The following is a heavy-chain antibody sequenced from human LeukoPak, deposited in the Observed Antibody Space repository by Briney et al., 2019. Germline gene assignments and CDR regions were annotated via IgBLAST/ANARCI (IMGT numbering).Heavy chain of an antibody. J-gene: IGHJ3*02. V-gene: IGHV1-2*02. CDR1: GYTFTGYY. D-gene: IGHD3-10*01. CDR3: ARGLGSEYVFDI. Sequence: ASVKVSCKASGYTFTGYYMHWVRQAPGQGLEWMGWINPTSGDTNYVQKFQGRVIMTRDTSISTAYMELSRVTSDDTAVYYCARGLGSEYVFDIWGQGTMVTVSS. CDR2: INPTSGDT.